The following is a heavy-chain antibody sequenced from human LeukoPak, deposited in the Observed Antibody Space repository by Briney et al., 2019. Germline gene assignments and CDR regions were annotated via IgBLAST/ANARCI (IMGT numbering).Heavy chain of an antibody. Sequence: GESLKISCQGSGYTFTNYWIAWVRQMPGKGLAWMGITYPGDYDTRYTPSFQGQVTISADKSISTAYLQWNSLKASDTAMYYCARLAHAALALLYFDYWGQGTLVTVSS. J-gene: IGHJ4*02. CDR2: TYPGDYDT. V-gene: IGHV5-51*01. CDR1: GYTFTNYW. CDR3: ARLAHAALALLYFDY. D-gene: IGHD5-18*01.